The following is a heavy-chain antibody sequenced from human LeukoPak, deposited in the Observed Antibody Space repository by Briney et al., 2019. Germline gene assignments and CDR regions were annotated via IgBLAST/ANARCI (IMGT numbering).Heavy chain of an antibody. CDR2: ISAYNGNT. Sequence: ASVKVSCKASGYTFTSYGISWVRQAPGQGLEWMGWISAYNGNTNYAQKLQGRVTMTTDTSTSPAYMERRSLRSDDTAVYYCARAGWIKGDIDYWGQGTLVTVSS. CDR1: GYTFTSYG. J-gene: IGHJ4*02. D-gene: IGHD2-21*02. CDR3: ARAGWIKGDIDY. V-gene: IGHV1-18*01.